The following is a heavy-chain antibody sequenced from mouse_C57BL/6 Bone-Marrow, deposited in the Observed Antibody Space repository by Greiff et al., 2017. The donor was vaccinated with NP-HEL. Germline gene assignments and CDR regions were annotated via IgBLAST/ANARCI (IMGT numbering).Heavy chain of an antibody. D-gene: IGHD2-2*01. V-gene: IGHV5-4*01. CDR3: ARDGYSFDY. CDR1: GFTFSSYA. J-gene: IGHJ2*01. Sequence: VQLKESGGGLVKPGGSLKLSCAASGFTFSSYAMSWVRQTPEKRLEWVATISDGGSYTYYPDNVKGRFTISRDNAKNNLYLQMSHLKSEDTAMYYCARDGYSFDYWGQGTTLTVSS. CDR2: ISDGGSYT.